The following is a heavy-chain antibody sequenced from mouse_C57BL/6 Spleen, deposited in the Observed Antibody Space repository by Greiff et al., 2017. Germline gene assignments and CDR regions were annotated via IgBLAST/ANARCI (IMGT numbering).Heavy chain of an antibody. V-gene: IGHV5-12*01. CDR1: GFTFSDYY. CDR3: ARYYYGSSLYFDV. CDR2: ISNGGGST. J-gene: IGHJ1*03. Sequence: DVMLVESGGGLVQPGGSLKLSCAASGFTFSDYYMYWVRQTPEKRLEWVAYISNGGGSTYYPDTVKGRFTISRDNAKNTLYLQMSRLKSEDTAMYYCARYYYGSSLYFDVWGTGTTVTVSS. D-gene: IGHD1-1*01.